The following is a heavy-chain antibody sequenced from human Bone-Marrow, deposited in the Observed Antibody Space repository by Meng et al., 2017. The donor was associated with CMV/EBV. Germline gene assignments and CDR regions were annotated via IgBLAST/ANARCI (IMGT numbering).Heavy chain of an antibody. CDR3: AKAGITMVRGVTGYGMDV. J-gene: IGHJ6*02. CDR2: ISYDGSNK. CDR1: GFTFSSYA. Sequence: GESLKISCAASGFTFSSYAMHWVRQAPGKGLEWVAVISYDGSNKYYADSVKGRFTISRDNSKNTLYLQMNSLRAEDTAVYYCAKAGITMVRGVTGYGMDVWGQGTTVTVSS. D-gene: IGHD3-10*01. V-gene: IGHV3-30-3*01.